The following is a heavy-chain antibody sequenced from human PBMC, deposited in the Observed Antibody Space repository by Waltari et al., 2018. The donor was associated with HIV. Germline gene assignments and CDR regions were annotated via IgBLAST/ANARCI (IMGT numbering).Heavy chain of an antibody. Sequence: QVQLQESGPGLVKPSETLSLTCAVSGYSISSGYYWGWIRQPPGKGLVWIGSNYHSGSTYYNPSLKSRVTISVDTSKNQFSLKLSSVTAADTAVYYCARMYDFWSGYASGGWFDPWGQGTLVTVSS. CDR1: GYSISSGYY. J-gene: IGHJ5*02. CDR3: ARMYDFWSGYASGGWFDP. V-gene: IGHV4-38-2*01. D-gene: IGHD3-3*01. CDR2: NYHSGST.